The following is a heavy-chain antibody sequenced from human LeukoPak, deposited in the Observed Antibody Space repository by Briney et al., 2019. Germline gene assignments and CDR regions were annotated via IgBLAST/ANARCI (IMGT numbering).Heavy chain of an antibody. V-gene: IGHV4-38-2*02. CDR1: GYSINSGFY. D-gene: IGHD1-26*01. CDR2: VFHSGGT. J-gene: IGHJ4*02. Sequence: PSETLSLTCSVSGYSINSGFYWGWIRHPPGKGLEWIGKVFHSGGTYYSPSLKNRITISLDTFKNHFSLKLTSATAADKAIYSCAGGGNYDRANWGQGTLVTVSS. CDR3: AGGGNYDRAN.